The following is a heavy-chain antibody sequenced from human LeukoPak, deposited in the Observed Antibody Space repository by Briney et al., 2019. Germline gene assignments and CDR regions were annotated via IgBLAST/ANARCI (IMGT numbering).Heavy chain of an antibody. D-gene: IGHD4-17*01. CDR3: AKVTYGDFVRAFDI. V-gene: IGHV3-30*04. CDR1: GFTFSSYA. Sequence: GGSLRLSCAASGFTFSSYAMHWVRQAPGKGLEWVAVISYDGSNKYYADSVKGRFTISRDNSKNTLYLQMNSLRAEDTAVYYCAKVTYGDFVRAFDIWGQGTMVTVSS. J-gene: IGHJ3*02. CDR2: ISYDGSNK.